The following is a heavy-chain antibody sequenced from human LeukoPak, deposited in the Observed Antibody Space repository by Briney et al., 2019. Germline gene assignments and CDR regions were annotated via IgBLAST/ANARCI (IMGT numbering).Heavy chain of an antibody. CDR2: IYYSGST. CDR1: GGSTSSYY. D-gene: IGHD4-11*01. CDR3: ARADYPTHDFDY. J-gene: IGHJ4*02. Sequence: SETLSLTCTVSGGSTSSYYWSWIRQPPGKGLEWIGYIYYSGSTNYNPSLKSRVTISVDTSKNQFSLKLSSVTAADTAVYYCARADYPTHDFDYWGQGTLVTVSS. V-gene: IGHV4-59*01.